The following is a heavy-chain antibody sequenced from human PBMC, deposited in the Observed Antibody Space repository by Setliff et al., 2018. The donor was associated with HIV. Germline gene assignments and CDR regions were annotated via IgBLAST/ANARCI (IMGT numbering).Heavy chain of an antibody. CDR3: AREDRHQWVVGGTGRPRPIDY. Sequence: SETLSLTCTVSGGSISSYYWSWIRQPTGKGLEWIGYIYYSGSTNYNPSLKSRVTISVDTSKNQFSLKLRSVTAADTAVYYCAREDRHQWVVGGTGRPRPIDYWGQGTLVTVSS. J-gene: IGHJ4*02. D-gene: IGHD6-19*01. CDR2: IYYSGST. CDR1: GGSISSYY. V-gene: IGHV4-59*01.